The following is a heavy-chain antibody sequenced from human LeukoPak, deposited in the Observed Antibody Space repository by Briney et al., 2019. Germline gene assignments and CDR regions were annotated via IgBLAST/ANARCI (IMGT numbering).Heavy chain of an antibody. CDR3: ARVWDYYGSGSYYPFDY. CDR2: INHSGST. D-gene: IGHD3-10*01. CDR1: GGSISSYY. Sequence: SETLSLTCTVSGGSISSYYWSWIRQPPGKGLEWIGEINHSGSTNYNPSLKSRVTISVDTSKNQFSLKLSSVTAADTAVFYCARVWDYYGSGSYYPFDYWGQGTLVTVSS. V-gene: IGHV4-34*01. J-gene: IGHJ4*02.